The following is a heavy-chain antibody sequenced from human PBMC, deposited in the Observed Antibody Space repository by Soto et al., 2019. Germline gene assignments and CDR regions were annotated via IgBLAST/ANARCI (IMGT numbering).Heavy chain of an antibody. D-gene: IGHD2-21*02. CDR1: GFTFSSYG. V-gene: IGHV3-33*01. J-gene: IGHJ4*02. CDR2: IWYDENHK. CDR3: ARDKGGGAVVPAN. Sequence: QVQLVESGGGVVQPGRSLRLSCAASGFTFSSYGIHWVRQAPGRGLEWVAVIWYDENHKYYADSVKGRFTISRDNSKNTLDLQMNSLRAEDTAVYYCARDKGGGAVVPANWGQGVLVTVSS.